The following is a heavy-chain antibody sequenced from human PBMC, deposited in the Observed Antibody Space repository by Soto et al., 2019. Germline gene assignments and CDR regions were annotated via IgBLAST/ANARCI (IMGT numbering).Heavy chain of an antibody. CDR1: GGSISSSSYY. Sequence: SETLSLTCTVSGGSISSSSYYWGWIRQPPGKGLEWIGSIYYSGSTYYNPSLKSRVTISVDTSKNQFSLKLSSVTAADTSVYYCARHHSWELLWYFQHWGQGTLVTVSS. CDR2: IYYSGST. V-gene: IGHV4-39*01. CDR3: ARHHSWELLWYFQH. J-gene: IGHJ1*01. D-gene: IGHD1-26*01.